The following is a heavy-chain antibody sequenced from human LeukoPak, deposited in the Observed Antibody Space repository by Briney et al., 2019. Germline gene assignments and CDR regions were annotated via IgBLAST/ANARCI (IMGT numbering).Heavy chain of an antibody. V-gene: IGHV4-39*01. J-gene: IGHJ5*02. Sequence: XVSGGSISSSSXYWGWIRQPPXXGXEWIGSIYYSGSTYYNPSLKSRVTISVDTSKNQFSLKLSSVTAADTAVYYCASHYDFWSGPNWFDPWGQGTLVTVSS. D-gene: IGHD3-3*01. CDR1: GGSISSSSXY. CDR2: IYYSGST. CDR3: ASHYDFWSGPNWFDP.